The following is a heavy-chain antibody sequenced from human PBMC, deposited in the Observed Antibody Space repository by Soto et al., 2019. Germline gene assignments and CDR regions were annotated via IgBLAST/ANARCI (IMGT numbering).Heavy chain of an antibody. J-gene: IGHJ4*02. CDR1: SGSISSSGYY. CDR2: IDRSATT. CDR3: ARQVSYSDSLRNYFDK. V-gene: IGHV4-39*01. D-gene: IGHD3-3*01. Sequence: QLRLQESGPGLVKPPETLALTCSVSSGSISSSGYYWDWIRQPPGKGLEWIGSIDRSATTYYNPSLKGRVTMSVDTSKNQFSLRLTSVSAADTAVYYCARQVSYSDSLRNYFDKWGQGTLVTVSS.